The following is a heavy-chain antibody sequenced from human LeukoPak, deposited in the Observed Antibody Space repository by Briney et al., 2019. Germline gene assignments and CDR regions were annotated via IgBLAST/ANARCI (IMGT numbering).Heavy chain of an antibody. D-gene: IGHD3-16*02. Sequence: ASVKVSCKASGYTFTSYHMHWVRQAPGQGLEWMGIINPSGGSTSYAQKFQGRVTMTRDTSTSTVYMELSSLRSEDTAVYYCARGTNDYVWGSYRYLDYWGQGTLVTVSS. V-gene: IGHV1-46*01. J-gene: IGHJ4*02. CDR1: GYTFTSYH. CDR2: INPSGGST. CDR3: ARGTNDYVWGSYRYLDY.